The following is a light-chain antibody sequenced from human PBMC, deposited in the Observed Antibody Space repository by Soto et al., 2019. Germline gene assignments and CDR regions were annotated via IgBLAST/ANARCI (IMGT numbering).Light chain of an antibody. CDR2: DDS. V-gene: IGLV3-21*02. Sequence: SYEVNQPPSMSVAPGQTARITCGGNNIGSKTVHWYQQKAGQAPVLVVYDDSDRPSGIPERFSGSNSGNTATLTISRVEAGDEADYYCQVWDVSTVHYVFGTGTKVTVL. J-gene: IGLJ1*01. CDR3: QVWDVSTVHYV. CDR1: NIGSKT.